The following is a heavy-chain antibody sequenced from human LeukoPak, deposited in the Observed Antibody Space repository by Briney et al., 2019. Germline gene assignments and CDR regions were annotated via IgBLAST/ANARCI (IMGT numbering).Heavy chain of an antibody. CDR2: LSFDGTNK. V-gene: IGHV3-30-3*01. J-gene: IGHJ4*02. CDR1: GFTFSYYA. Sequence: HPGTSLRLSCTASGFTFSYYAMHWVRQAPGKGLEWVAVLSFDGTNKYYTDSVKGRFTISRDNLRNTLYLQMNSLRTEDSALYYCARATGQYYYDLIDYWGQGTLVTVSS. D-gene: IGHD3-22*01. CDR3: ARATGQYYYDLIDY.